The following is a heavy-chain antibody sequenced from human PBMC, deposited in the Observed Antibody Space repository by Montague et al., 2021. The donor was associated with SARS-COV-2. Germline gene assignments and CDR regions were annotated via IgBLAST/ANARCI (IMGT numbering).Heavy chain of an antibody. Sequence: SETLSLTCTVSGGSVSSNPYYWGWIRQPPGRGLEWVGSISYSGRTYFSPSLKSRLTISVDSSENQFSLRLSSVTAADTAVYYCASSYCYGSENYVYKYGMDVWGQGTTVTVSS. D-gene: IGHD3-10*01. V-gene: IGHV4-39*01. CDR3: ASSYCYGSENYVYKYGMDV. CDR1: GGSVSSNPYY. J-gene: IGHJ6*02. CDR2: ISYSGRT.